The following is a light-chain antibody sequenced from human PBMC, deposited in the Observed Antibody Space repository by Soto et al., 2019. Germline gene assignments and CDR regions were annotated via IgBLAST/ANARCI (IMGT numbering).Light chain of an antibody. CDR1: SSDVGGYNY. V-gene: IGLV2-14*03. J-gene: IGLJ1*01. Sequence: SVPTQPASVSGSPGQSITISCTGTSSDVGGYNYVSWSQQHPGKAPKLLISEVSNRPSGVSNRFSGSKSGNTASLTISGLQADDEADYYCSSYTASSTLLFGTGTKVTVL. CDR3: SSYTASSTLL. CDR2: EVS.